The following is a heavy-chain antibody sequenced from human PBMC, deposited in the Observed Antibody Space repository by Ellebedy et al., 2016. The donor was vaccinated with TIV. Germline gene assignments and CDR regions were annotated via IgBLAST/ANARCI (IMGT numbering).Heavy chain of an antibody. V-gene: IGHV1-58*02. CDR2: IVVGSGKT. CDR1: GFSSTSST. D-gene: IGHD6-13*01. Sequence: AASVKVSYKASGFSSTSSTMHWVRQARGQRLEWIGWIVVGSGKTNYAEKFEDRVTITRDMSTSTGYMELSSLRSDDTAVYYCAADDEEDSVWYRYYGMDVWGQGTTVTVSS. J-gene: IGHJ6*02. CDR3: AADDEEDSVWYRYYGMDV.